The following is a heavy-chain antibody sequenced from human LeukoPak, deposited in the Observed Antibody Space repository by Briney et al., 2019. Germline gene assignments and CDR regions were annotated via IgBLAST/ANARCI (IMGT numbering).Heavy chain of an antibody. CDR2: ISYSGDT. V-gene: IGHV4-59*04. D-gene: IGHD6-13*01. CDR1: GGSISSFY. CDR3: ARQLYSSRFDY. J-gene: IGHJ4*02. Sequence: SETLSLTCTVSGGSISSFYWSWIRQPPGKGLEWIGNISYSGDTSYNPSLKSRVTISVDTSKNRFSLKLNSVTAADTALYYCARQLYSSRFDYWGQGTLVTVSS.